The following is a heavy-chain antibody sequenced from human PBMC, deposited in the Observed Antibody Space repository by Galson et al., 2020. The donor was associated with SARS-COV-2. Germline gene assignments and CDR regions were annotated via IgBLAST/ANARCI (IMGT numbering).Heavy chain of an antibody. CDR2: IWYDGSNK. CDR1: GFTFSSYG. J-gene: IGHJ6*02. Sequence: GGSLRLSCAASGFTFSSYGMHWVRQAPGKGLEWVAVIWYDGSNKYYADSVKGRFTISRDNSKNTLYLQMNSLRAEDTAVYYCAAELSDYYGSGSYYNGYGMDVWGQGTTVTVSS. V-gene: IGHV3-33*01. CDR3: AAELSDYYGSGSYYNGYGMDV. D-gene: IGHD3-10*01.